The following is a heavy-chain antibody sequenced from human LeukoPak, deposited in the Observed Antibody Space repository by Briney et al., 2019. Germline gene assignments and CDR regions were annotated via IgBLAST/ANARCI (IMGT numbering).Heavy chain of an antibody. V-gene: IGHV3-74*01. CDR3: ARGHDYGGKPGY. J-gene: IGHJ4*02. D-gene: IGHD4-23*01. Sequence: PGGSLRLSCAASGFTFSSYWMHWVRQAPGKGLVWVSRINSDGSSTSYADSVKGRFTISRDNAKNSLYLQMNSLRAEDTAVYYCARGHDYGGKPGYWGQGTLVTVSS. CDR1: GFTFSSYW. CDR2: INSDGSST.